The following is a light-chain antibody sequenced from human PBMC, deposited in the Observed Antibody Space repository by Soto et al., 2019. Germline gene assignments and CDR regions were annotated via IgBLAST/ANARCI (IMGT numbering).Light chain of an antibody. J-gene: IGLJ1*01. CDR2: DVN. CDR1: SSDVGSYNR. CDR3: SSYTISSTYV. V-gene: IGLV2-18*02. Sequence: QSVRTQPRSVSGSPGQSVAISCTGTSSDVGSYNRVSWYQQPPGTAPKLMIYDVNNRPSGVPDRFSGSKSGNTASLTISGLQAEDEADYYCSSYTISSTYVFGTGTKVTVL.